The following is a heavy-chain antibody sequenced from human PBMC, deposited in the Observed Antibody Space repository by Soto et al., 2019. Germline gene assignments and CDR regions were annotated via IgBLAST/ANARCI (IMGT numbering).Heavy chain of an antibody. J-gene: IGHJ4*02. CDR2: IIPIFGTA. D-gene: IGHD3-22*01. V-gene: IGHV1-69*13. CDR1: GGTFSSYA. CDR3: ARAMYYYDSSGYYYFDY. Sequence: SVKVSCKASGGTFSSYAISWVRQAPGQGLEWMGGIIPIFGTANYAQKFQGRVTITADESTSTAYMELSSLRSEDTAVYYWARAMYYYDSSGYYYFDYWGQGTLVTVSS.